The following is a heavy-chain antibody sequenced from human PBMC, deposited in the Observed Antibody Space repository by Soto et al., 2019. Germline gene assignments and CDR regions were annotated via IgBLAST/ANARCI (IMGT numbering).Heavy chain of an antibody. J-gene: IGHJ4*02. CDR3: AGYRWLIVVAGTDY. CDR2: ISNDGSNK. CDR1: GFIFSSYA. Sequence: QVQLVESGGGVVQPGRSLRLSCATSGFIFSSYAMHWVRQAPGKGLEWVSIISNDGSNKHYADSVKGRFTISRDNSNNTLSVQKNSLRAEGKAVYYFAGYRWLIVVAGTDYLGQGALVTVSS. V-gene: IGHV3-30-3*01. D-gene: IGHD6-19*01.